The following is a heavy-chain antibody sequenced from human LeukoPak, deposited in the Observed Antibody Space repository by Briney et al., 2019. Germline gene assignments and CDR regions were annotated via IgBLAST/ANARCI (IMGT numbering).Heavy chain of an antibody. V-gene: IGHV3-11*01. CDR3: ARDEKDDFWSGSYGMDV. CDR1: GLTFSDYY. D-gene: IGHD3-3*01. CDR2: ISSSGSTI. J-gene: IGHJ6*02. Sequence: GGSLRLSCAASGLTFSDYYMSWIRQAPGKGLEWVSYISSSGSTIYYADSVKGRFTISRDNAKNSLYLQMNSLRAEDTAVYYCARDEKDDFWSGSYGMDVWGQGTTVTVSS.